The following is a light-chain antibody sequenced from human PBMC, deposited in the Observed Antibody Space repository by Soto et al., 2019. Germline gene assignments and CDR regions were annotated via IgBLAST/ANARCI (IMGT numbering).Light chain of an antibody. V-gene: IGLV2-23*02. J-gene: IGLJ1*01. CDR3: CSYAGSSTYV. Sequence: LTQPASVSGSPGQSITISCTGTSSDVGSYNLVSWYQQHPGKAPKLMIYEVSKRPSGVSNRFSGSKSGNTAPLTISGLQAEDEADYYCCSYAGSSTYVFGTGTKVTVL. CDR1: SSDVGSYNL. CDR2: EVS.